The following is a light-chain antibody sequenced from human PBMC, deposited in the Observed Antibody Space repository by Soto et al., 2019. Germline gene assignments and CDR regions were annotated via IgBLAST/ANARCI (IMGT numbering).Light chain of an antibody. V-gene: IGKV3-11*01. Sequence: IVLRRSAATLTFSPGERATLSCRASQSIHTSLAWYQQKPGQPPRLVVYDSTLRANGVPDRFGGSTSGTEFTLTINSLEPEDFAVYYCQQRNVRPPITFGQGTRLEIK. CDR1: QSIHTS. CDR2: DST. J-gene: IGKJ5*01. CDR3: QQRNVRPPIT.